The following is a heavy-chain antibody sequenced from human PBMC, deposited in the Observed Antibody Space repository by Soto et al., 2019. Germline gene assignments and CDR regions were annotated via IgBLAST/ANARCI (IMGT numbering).Heavy chain of an antibody. CDR2: ISSSSSTI. J-gene: IGHJ5*02. CDR1: GFTFSSYS. Sequence: GGSLRLSCAASGFTFSSYSMNWVRQAPGKGLEWVSYISSSSSTIYYADSVKGRFTISRDIAKNSLYLQMNSLRAEDTAVYYCAREGHYDILTGPSFDPWGQGTLVTVSS. CDR3: AREGHYDILTGPSFDP. D-gene: IGHD3-9*01. V-gene: IGHV3-48*01.